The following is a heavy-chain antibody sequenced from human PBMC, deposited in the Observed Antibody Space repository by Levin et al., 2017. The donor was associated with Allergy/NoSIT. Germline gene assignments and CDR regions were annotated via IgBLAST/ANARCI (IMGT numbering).Heavy chain of an antibody. CDR2: IYYGGST. V-gene: IGHV4-39*01. CDR1: GGSISSSSYY. CDR3: ARHARDHYYSYHYMDV. J-gene: IGHJ6*03. Sequence: AGGSLRLSCTVSGGSISSSSYYWGWIRQPPGKGLEWIGSIYYGGSTYYNPSLKSRVTISVDTSKNQFSLRLSSVTAADTAVYYCARHARDHYYSYHYMDVWGKGTTVTVSS.